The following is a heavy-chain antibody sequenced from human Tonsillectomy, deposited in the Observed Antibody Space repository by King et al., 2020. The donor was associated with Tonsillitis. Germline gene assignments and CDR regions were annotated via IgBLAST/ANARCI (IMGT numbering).Heavy chain of an antibody. CDR3: ARLVIFGVIRD. V-gene: IGHV4-39*01. Sequence: QLQESGPGLVKPSETLSLTCSVSGVSISSSSYYWGWIRQPPGKGLEWIGSIYYIGSTSSNPSLASRVTISVDTSNNQFSLKLSSVTAADTAVYYCARLVIFGVIRDWGQGTLVTVSS. CDR1: GVSISSSSYY. J-gene: IGHJ4*02. D-gene: IGHD3-3*01. CDR2: IYYIGST.